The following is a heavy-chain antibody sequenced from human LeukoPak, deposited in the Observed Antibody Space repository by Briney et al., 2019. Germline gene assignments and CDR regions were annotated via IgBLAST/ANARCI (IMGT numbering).Heavy chain of an antibody. J-gene: IGHJ4*02. CDR3: AKVAGYSYVGVYYFDY. V-gene: IGHV3-21*04. D-gene: IGHD5-18*01. Sequence: GGSLRLSCAASGFTFSSYSMNWVRQAPGKGLEWVSSISSSSSYIYYADSVKGRFTISRDNAKKSLYLQMNSLRAEDTAVYYCAKVAGYSYVGVYYFDYWGQGTLVTVSS. CDR2: ISSSSSYI. CDR1: GFTFSSYS.